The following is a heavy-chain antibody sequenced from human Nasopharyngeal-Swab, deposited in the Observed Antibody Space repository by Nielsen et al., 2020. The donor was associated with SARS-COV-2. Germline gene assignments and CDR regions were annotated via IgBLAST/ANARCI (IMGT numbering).Heavy chain of an antibody. Sequence: ASVKVSCKVSGYTLTELSMHWVRQATEKGLEWMGGFDPEDGETIYAQKFQGRVTMTEDTSTDTAYMELSSLRSEDTAVYYCARDPTPALDSSSSLDYYYGMDVWGQGTTVTVSS. D-gene: IGHD6-6*01. V-gene: IGHV1-24*01. CDR3: ARDPTPALDSSSSLDYYYGMDV. J-gene: IGHJ6*02. CDR2: FDPEDGET. CDR1: GYTLTELS.